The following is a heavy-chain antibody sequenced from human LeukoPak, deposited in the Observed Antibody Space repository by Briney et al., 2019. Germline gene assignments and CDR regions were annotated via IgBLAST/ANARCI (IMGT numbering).Heavy chain of an antibody. V-gene: IGHV4-61*02. CDR2: IYTSGST. Sequence: SETLSLTCTVSGGSISSGSYYWSWIRQPAGKGLEWIGRIYTSGSTNYNPSLKSRVTISGDASKNQFSLKLSSVTVADTAVYYCTRGSIFADYWGQGTLVTVSS. CDR1: GGSISSGSYY. J-gene: IGHJ4*02. D-gene: IGHD3-3*01. CDR3: TRGSIFADY.